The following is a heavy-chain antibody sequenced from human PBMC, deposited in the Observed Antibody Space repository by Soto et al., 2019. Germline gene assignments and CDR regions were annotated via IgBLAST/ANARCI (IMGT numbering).Heavy chain of an antibody. CDR1: GGTFSSYA. Sequence: GASVKVSCKASGGTFSSYAISWVRQAPGQGLEWMGGIIPIFGTANYAQKFQGRVTITADESTSTAYMELSSLRSEDTAVYYCAREKQQQLALRPPYYYYYGMDVWGQGTTVTVSS. V-gene: IGHV1-69*13. J-gene: IGHJ6*02. CDR2: IIPIFGTA. CDR3: AREKQQQLALRPPYYYYYGMDV. D-gene: IGHD6-13*01.